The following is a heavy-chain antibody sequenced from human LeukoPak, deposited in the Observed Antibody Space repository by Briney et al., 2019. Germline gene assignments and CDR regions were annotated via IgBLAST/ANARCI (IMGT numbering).Heavy chain of an antibody. D-gene: IGHD3-10*01. CDR1: GGSISSYY. CDR3: ARGSAGRYFDY. V-gene: IGHV4-4*09. J-gene: IGHJ4*02. Sequence: SETLSLTCTVSGGSISSYYWSWIRQPPGKGLEWIGYIYTSGSTNYNPSLKSRVTISVDTSKNQFSLKLSSVTAADTAVYYCARGSAGRYFDYWGQGTLVTVSS. CDR2: IYTSGST.